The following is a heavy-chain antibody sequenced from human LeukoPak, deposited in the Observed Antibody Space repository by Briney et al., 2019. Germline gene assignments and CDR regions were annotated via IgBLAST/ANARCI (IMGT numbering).Heavy chain of an antibody. CDR1: GYTFTNYD. J-gene: IGHJ4*02. Sequence: ASVKVSCKASGYTFTNYDINWVRQAPGQGLEWMGWINPNSGGTNYAQKFQGRVTMTRDTSISTAYMELSRLRSDDTAVYYCARVGGSGTKRGYFDYWGQGTLVTVSS. V-gene: IGHV1-2*02. D-gene: IGHD3-10*01. CDR3: ARVGGSGTKRGYFDY. CDR2: INPNSGGT.